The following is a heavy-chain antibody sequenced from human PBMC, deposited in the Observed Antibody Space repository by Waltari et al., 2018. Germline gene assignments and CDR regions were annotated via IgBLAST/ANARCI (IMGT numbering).Heavy chain of an antibody. J-gene: IGHJ4*02. CDR1: GGSFSGYY. Sequence: QVQLQQWGAGLLKPSETLSLTCAVYGGSFSGYYWRWIRQPPGKGLEWIGEINHSGSTNYNPSLMSRVTISVDTSKIQFSLKLSSVTAADTAVYYWARAGYYYGSGSYYNDPPLGYLGQGTLVTVSS. CDR3: ARAGYYYGSGSYYNDPPLGY. V-gene: IGHV4-34*01. D-gene: IGHD3-10*01. CDR2: INHSGST.